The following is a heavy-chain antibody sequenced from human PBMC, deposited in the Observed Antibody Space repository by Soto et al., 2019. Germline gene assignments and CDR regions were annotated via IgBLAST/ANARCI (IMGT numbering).Heavy chain of an antibody. D-gene: IGHD3-16*02. CDR3: ARVSNYDYVWGSYRYIHD. V-gene: IGHV1-18*01. J-gene: IGHJ4*02. CDR1: VCTFTSYG. Sequence: XSVKVSYXRSVCTFTSYGIGLVRQAPGQGLECMGWISAYNGNTNYAQKLQGRVTMTTDRSTSTAYMELRSLRSDDTAVYYCARVSNYDYVWGSYRYIHDWGQGTLVTVSS. CDR2: ISAYNGNT.